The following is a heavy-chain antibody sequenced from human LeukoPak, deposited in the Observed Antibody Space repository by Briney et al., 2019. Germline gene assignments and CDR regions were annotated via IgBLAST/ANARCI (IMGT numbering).Heavy chain of an antibody. CDR1: GFTFSSYG. J-gene: IGHJ4*02. Sequence: PGRSLRLSCAASGFTFSSYGMHWVRQAPGKGLEWVAVISYDGSNKYYADSVKGRFTISRDNSKNTLYLQMNSLRAEDTAVYYCAKDPSSYGSGSYYNGHYWGQGTLVTVSS. CDR3: AKDPSSYGSGSYYNGHY. V-gene: IGHV3-30*18. D-gene: IGHD3-10*01. CDR2: ISYDGSNK.